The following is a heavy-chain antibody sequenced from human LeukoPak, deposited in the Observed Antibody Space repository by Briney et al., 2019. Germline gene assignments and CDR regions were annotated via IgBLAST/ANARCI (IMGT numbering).Heavy chain of an antibody. D-gene: IGHD1-1*01. V-gene: IGHV4-34*01. CDR3: ASQVRLERRYYYYYMDV. Sequence: SETLSLTCAVYGGSLSDYYWSWIRQPPGKGLEWIGEINHSGSTNYNPSLKSRVTISLGTSKNQFSLKLSSVTAADTAVYYCASQVRLERRYYYYYMDVWDKGTTVTVSS. CDR2: INHSGST. J-gene: IGHJ6*03. CDR1: GGSLSDYY.